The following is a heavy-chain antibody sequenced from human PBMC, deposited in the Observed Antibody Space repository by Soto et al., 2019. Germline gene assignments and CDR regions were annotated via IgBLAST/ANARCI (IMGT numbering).Heavy chain of an antibody. J-gene: IGHJ6*02. CDR1: GFTFSNAW. Sequence: PGGSLRLSCAASGFTFSNAWMSWVRQAPGKGLEWVGRIKSKTDGGTTDYAAPVKGRFTISRDDSKNTLYLQMNSLKTEDTAVYYCTTDELLDYYYYGMDVWGQGTTVTVS. V-gene: IGHV3-15*01. CDR2: IKSKTDGGTT. D-gene: IGHD1-26*01. CDR3: TTDELLDYYYYGMDV.